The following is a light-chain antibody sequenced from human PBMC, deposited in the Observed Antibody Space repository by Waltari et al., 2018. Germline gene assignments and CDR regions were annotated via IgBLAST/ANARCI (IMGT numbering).Light chain of an antibody. CDR2: RNN. J-gene: IGLJ2*01. CDR3: ATWDDSLSAVV. V-gene: IGLV1-47*01. Sequence: QPVLTQPPSPSGTPGQRVTIPCSGTRSNLGMTYVYWDPQPPGTAPKLLIYRNNQRPSGVPDRFSGSTSGTSASLAISGLRSEDEADYYCATWDDSLSAVVFGCGTKLTVL. CDR1: RSNLGMTY.